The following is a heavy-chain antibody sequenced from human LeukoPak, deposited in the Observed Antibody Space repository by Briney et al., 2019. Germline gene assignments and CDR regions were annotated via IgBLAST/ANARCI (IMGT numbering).Heavy chain of an antibody. V-gene: IGHV1-8*01. D-gene: IGHD5-18*01. CDR1: GYTFTSYD. CDR2: MNPNSGNT. Sequence: ASVKVSCKASGYTFTSYDINWVRQATGQGLEWMGWMNPNSGNTGYAQKFQGRVTMTRNTSISTAYMELSSLRSEDTAAYYCARDNGGTAMAYYSYYYMDVWGKGTTVTISS. CDR3: ARDNGGTAMAYYSYYYMDV. J-gene: IGHJ6*03.